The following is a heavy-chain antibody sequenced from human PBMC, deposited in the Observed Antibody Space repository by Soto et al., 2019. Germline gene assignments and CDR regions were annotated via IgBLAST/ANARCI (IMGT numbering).Heavy chain of an antibody. V-gene: IGHV3-30*04. J-gene: IGHJ3*02. CDR3: AKVPAPNDAFDI. CDR2: ISYDGSNK. Sequence: QVQLVESGGGVVQPGRSLRLSCAASGFTFSSYAMHWVRQAPGKGLEWVAVISYDGSNKYYADSVKGRFTISRDNSKKTLYLRMNSLRVEDTAVYYCAKVPAPNDAFDIWGQGTMVTVSS. D-gene: IGHD6-25*01. CDR1: GFTFSSYA.